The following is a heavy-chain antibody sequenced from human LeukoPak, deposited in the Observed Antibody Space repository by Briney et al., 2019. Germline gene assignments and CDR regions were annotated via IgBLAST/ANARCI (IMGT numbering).Heavy chain of an antibody. CDR3: AINSIVVPAAMDFDY. Sequence: GGSLRLSCAASGFTFSDYYMSWIRQAPGKGLEWVSYISSSSSYTNYADSVKGRFTISRDNANNSLYLQMNSLRAEDTAVYYCAINSIVVPAAMDFDYWGQGTLVTVSS. V-gene: IGHV3-11*06. D-gene: IGHD2-2*01. J-gene: IGHJ4*02. CDR1: GFTFSDYY. CDR2: ISSSSSYT.